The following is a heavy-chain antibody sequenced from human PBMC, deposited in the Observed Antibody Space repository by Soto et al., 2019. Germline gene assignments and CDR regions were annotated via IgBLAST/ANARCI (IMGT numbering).Heavy chain of an antibody. CDR3: ARRYCSSTSCLPIDY. CDR1: GFTFSSYS. D-gene: IGHD2-2*01. Sequence: PGGSLRLSCAASGFTFSSYSMNWVRQAPGKGLEWVSSISSSSSYIYYADSVKGRFTISRDNAKNSLYLQMNSLRAEDMAVYYCARRYCSSTSCLPIDYWGQGTLVTVSS. J-gene: IGHJ4*02. V-gene: IGHV3-21*01. CDR2: ISSSSSYI.